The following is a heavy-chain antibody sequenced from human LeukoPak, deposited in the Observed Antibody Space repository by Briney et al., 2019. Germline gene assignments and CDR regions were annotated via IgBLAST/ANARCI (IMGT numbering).Heavy chain of an antibody. CDR1: GYTFTSYG. D-gene: IGHD6-19*01. V-gene: IGHV1-18*01. Sequence: ASVKVSCKASGYTFTSYGISWVRQAPGQGLEWMGWISAYNSNTIYAQVFQGRITMTRDMSTSTVYMQLSSLRSEDTAVYYCARGGHGTSVAVAGTGDFWGQGTLVTVSS. CDR3: ARGGHGTSVAVAGTGDF. CDR2: ISAYNSNT. J-gene: IGHJ4*02.